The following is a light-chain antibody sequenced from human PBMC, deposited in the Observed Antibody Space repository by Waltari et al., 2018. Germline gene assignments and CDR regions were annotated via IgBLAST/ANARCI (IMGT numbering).Light chain of an antibody. CDR1: QSISSNY. Sequence: EIVLTQSPGTLSLSPGEGATLSCRASQSISSNYLAWYQQRPCQAPRLLVYDASSRATGIPDRFSGSGSGTDFTLTISRLEPEDFALYFCQQHGSLPQTFGQGTKVEIK. V-gene: IGKV3-20*01. CDR2: DAS. J-gene: IGKJ1*01. CDR3: QQHGSLPQT.